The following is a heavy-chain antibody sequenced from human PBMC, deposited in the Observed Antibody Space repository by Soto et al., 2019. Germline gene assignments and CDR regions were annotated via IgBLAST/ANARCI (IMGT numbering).Heavy chain of an antibody. V-gene: IGHV3-30-3*01. Sequence: GGSLRLSCAASGFPFSSHAMYWVRQAPGKGLEWVALISYDGTNKQCADSVKGRLIVSRDDSTNTLSLQMNSLRPEDTAVYHCARDSNTYRDYYHGMDVWGQGTTVTVSS. CDR1: GFPFSSHA. D-gene: IGHD3-10*02. J-gene: IGHJ6*02. CDR3: ARDSNTYRDYYHGMDV. CDR2: ISYDGTNK.